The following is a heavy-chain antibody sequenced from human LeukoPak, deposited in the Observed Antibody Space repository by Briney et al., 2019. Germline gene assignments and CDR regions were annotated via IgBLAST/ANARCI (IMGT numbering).Heavy chain of an antibody. Sequence: SESLSLTCAVSGGSISSTIHYWAWIRQSPGKGLEWIGSMYYSGSTYYNSSIKSRVTLSLDRSESQFSLKLSSVTAADTAVYYCARESGSIFDYWGQGTLVTVSS. D-gene: IGHD1-26*01. J-gene: IGHJ4*02. CDR2: MYYSGST. CDR1: GGSISSTIHY. V-gene: IGHV4-39*07. CDR3: ARESGSIFDY.